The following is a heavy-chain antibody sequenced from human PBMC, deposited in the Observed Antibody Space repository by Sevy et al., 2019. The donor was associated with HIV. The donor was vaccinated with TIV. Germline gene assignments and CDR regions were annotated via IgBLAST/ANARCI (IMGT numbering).Heavy chain of an antibody. CDR2: IRSRARGYNT. CDR1: GFIFSDQY. Sequence: GGSLRLSCAASGFIFSDQYMDWVRQAPGKGLEWVGRIRSRARGYNTEYAASVQGRFTISRDDSQSLLFLQMNSLKTQDTAVYYCARDLAGATYMDAWGKGTTVTVSS. J-gene: IGHJ6*03. CDR3: ARDLAGATYMDA. V-gene: IGHV3-72*01. D-gene: IGHD1-26*01.